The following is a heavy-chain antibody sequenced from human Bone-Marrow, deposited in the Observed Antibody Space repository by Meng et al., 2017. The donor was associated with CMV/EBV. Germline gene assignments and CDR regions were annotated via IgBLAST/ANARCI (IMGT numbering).Heavy chain of an antibody. D-gene: IGHD2-2*01. J-gene: IGHJ4*02. CDR3: ARVAKKPAAVEKGNFDD. CDR2: IIPILGIA. CDR1: GGTFSSYA. Sequence: SVKVFCKASGGTFSSYAISWVRQAPGQGLEWMGGIIPILGIANYAQKFQGRVTITADKSTSTAYRELSSLRSEDTAVYYCARVAKKPAAVEKGNFDDWGQGTLVTVSS. V-gene: IGHV1-69*10.